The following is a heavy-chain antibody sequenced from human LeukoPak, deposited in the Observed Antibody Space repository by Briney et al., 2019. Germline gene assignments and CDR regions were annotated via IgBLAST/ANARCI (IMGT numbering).Heavy chain of an antibody. CDR1: GFTFSSYW. CDR2: IKQDGSEK. D-gene: IGHD5-24*01. CDR3: ARRGDGYNIGLAFDI. J-gene: IGHJ3*02. Sequence: GGSLRLSCAASGFTFSSYWMSWVRQAPGKGLEWVANIKQDGSEKYYVDSVKGRFTISRDNAKNSLYLQMNSLRAEDTAVYYCARRGDGYNIGLAFDIWGQGTMVTVSS. V-gene: IGHV3-7*01.